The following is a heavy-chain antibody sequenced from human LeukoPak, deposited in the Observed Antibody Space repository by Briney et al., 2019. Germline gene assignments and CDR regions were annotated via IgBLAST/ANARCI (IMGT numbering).Heavy chain of an antibody. J-gene: IGHJ4*02. CDR1: GFSFSGYS. Sequence: GGSLRLSCAASGFSFSGYSMNWVRQPPGQGLEWISYISRGSHTIYYADSVRGRFTISRDDAKDSLYLQMNSLRAEDTGIYYCSRETTSGYWGQGTLVTVSS. D-gene: IGHD1-1*01. CDR2: ISRGSHTI. CDR3: SRETTSGY. V-gene: IGHV3-48*04.